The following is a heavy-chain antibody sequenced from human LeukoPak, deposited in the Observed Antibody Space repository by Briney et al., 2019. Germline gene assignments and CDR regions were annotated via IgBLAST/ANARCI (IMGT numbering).Heavy chain of an antibody. Sequence: SETLSLTCAVSGGSISSGGYSWSWIRQPPGKGLEWIGYIYHSGSTYYNPSLKSRVTISVDRSKNQFSLKLSSVTAADTAVYYCARDRRPYDSSGYYQDYWGQGTLVTVSS. CDR2: IYHSGST. J-gene: IGHJ4*02. D-gene: IGHD3-22*01. CDR1: GGSISSGGYS. CDR3: ARDRRPYDSSGYYQDY. V-gene: IGHV4-30-2*01.